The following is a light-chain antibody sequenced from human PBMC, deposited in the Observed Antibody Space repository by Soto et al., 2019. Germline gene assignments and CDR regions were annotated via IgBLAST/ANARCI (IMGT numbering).Light chain of an antibody. CDR2: GAS. V-gene: IGKV3-15*01. J-gene: IGKJ1*01. Sequence: IVMTQSPANLSVSRGETATLSCRASQRVSSNLAWYQQKPGQAPRLLIYGASTRATGIPARFSGSGSGTEFTLTISSMESEDFAVYYCQHWWTFGPGTKVDIK. CDR3: QHWWT. CDR1: QRVSSN.